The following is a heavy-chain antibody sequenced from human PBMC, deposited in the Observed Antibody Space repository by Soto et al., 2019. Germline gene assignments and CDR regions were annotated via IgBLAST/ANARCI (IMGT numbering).Heavy chain of an antibody. CDR2: MNPNSGNT. Sequence: ASVKVSCKASGYTFTSYDINWVRQATGQGLEWMGWMNPNSGNTGYAQKFQGRVTMTRNTSISTAYMELSSLRSEDTAVYYCASGGAAGTSLYYYYGTHVWGQGTTVTVSS. D-gene: IGHD6-13*01. V-gene: IGHV1-8*01. J-gene: IGHJ6*02. CDR1: GYTFTSYD. CDR3: ASGGAAGTSLYYYYGTHV.